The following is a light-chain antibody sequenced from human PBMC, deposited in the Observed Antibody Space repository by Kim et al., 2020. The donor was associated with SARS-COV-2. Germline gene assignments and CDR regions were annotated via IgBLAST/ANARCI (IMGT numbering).Light chain of an antibody. J-gene: IGLJ2*01. CDR1: SSDFGGDNH. CDR2: DVS. Sequence: LTQPRSVSGSPGQSVTISCTGSSSDFGGDNHVSWYQQHPGKAPKVMIYDVSKWPSGVPDRFSGSKSGNTASLTISGLQAEDEADYYCCSYAGSNTLVFGGGTQLTVL. CDR3: CSYAGSNTLV. V-gene: IGLV2-11*01.